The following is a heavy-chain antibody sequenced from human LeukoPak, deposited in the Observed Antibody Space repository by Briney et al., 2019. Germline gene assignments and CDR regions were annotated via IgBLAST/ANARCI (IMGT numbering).Heavy chain of an antibody. CDR2: INPKSGGT. Sequence: ASVKVSCKASGYTFTDYYMHWVRQAPGQGLEWMGWINPKSGGTNYAQKFQGRVTMTRDTSISTAYMELSSLRSDDTAVFYCARGPRVGATRYYYYMDVWGKGTTVIISS. D-gene: IGHD1-26*01. V-gene: IGHV1-2*02. CDR1: GYTFTDYY. J-gene: IGHJ6*03. CDR3: ARGPRVGATRYYYYMDV.